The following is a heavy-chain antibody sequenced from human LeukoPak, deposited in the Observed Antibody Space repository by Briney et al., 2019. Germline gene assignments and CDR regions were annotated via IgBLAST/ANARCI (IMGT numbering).Heavy chain of an antibody. V-gene: IGHV4-59*08. CDR3: VSTPRAVLYSSSWERSV. Sequence: PSETLSLTCTVSGGSISSYYWSWIRQPPGKGLEWIGYFYYSGSSNYNPSLKSRVTISGDTSKNQFSLKLSSVTAADTAVYYCVSTPRAVLYSSSWERSVWGQGTLVTVSS. CDR2: FYYSGSS. D-gene: IGHD6-13*01. J-gene: IGHJ4*02. CDR1: GGSISSYY.